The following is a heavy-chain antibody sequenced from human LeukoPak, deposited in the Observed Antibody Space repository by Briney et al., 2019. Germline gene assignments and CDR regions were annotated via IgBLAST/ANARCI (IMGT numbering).Heavy chain of an antibody. D-gene: IGHD1-26*01. CDR1: GYTFDSFA. CDR2: INTGRGDT. Sequence: ASVKVSCKASGYTFDSFAIHWVRQVPGQRLEWMGWINTGRGDTQYSQKFQGRITFTRDTSASTVHMELSTLISEDTALYYCARVRARIHLGKFSIGGFDYWGQGTLLTVSS. J-gene: IGHJ4*02. V-gene: IGHV1-3*04. CDR3: ARVRARIHLGKFSIGGFDY.